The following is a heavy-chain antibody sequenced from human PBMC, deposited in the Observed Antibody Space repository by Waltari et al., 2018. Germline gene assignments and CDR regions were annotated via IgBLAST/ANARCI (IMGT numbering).Heavy chain of an antibody. V-gene: IGHV3-30*01. CDR3: ASNYYDSSGYRYYFDY. Sequence: QVQLVESGGGVVQPGRSLRLSCAASGFTFSSYAMHCVRQAPGKGLEWVAVISYDGSNKYYADSVKGRFTISRDNSKNTLYLQMNSLRAEDTAVYYCASNYYDSSGYRYYFDYWGQGTLVTVSS. D-gene: IGHD3-22*01. CDR2: ISYDGSNK. J-gene: IGHJ4*02. CDR1: GFTFSSYA.